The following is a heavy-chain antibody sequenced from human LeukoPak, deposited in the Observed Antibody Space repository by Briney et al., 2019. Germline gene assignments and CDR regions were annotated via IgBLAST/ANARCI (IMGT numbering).Heavy chain of an antibody. D-gene: IGHD4-17*01. V-gene: IGHV4-59*08. CDR2: IYYSGST. CDR1: GGSISGYY. CDR3: ARPTDNYGDYDAFDI. Sequence: SETLSLTCSVSGGSISGYYWSWIRQPPGKGLEWIGYIYYSGSTNYNPSLKSRVTISVDTSKNQFSLKLSSVTAADTAVYYCARPTDNYGDYDAFDIWGQGTMVTVSS. J-gene: IGHJ3*02.